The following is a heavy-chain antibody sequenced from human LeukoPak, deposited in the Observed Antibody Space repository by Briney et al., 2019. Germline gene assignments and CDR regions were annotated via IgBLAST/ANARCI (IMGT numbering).Heavy chain of an antibody. J-gene: IGHJ5*02. CDR1: GYTFTSYD. D-gene: IGHD2-2*02. CDR2: MNPNSGNT. CDR3: ARAIFCSSTSCYMGWFDP. V-gene: IGHV1-8*01. Sequence: ASVKVSCKASGYTFTSYDINWVRQAIGQGLEWMGWMNPNSGNTGYALKFQGRVTMTRNTSISTAYMELSSLRSEDTAVYYCARAIFCSSTSCYMGWFDPWGQGTLVTVSS.